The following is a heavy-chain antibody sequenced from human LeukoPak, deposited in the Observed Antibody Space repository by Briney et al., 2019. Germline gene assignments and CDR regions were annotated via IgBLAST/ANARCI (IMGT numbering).Heavy chain of an antibody. J-gene: IGHJ4*02. Sequence: SQTLSLTCAISGDTVSSNSASWNWIRQSPSRGLEWLGRTFYRSKWYNGYAVSVKSRITFNPDTSKNQFSLQLNSVTPEDTAVYYCARGHHISSRGFDYWGQGTLVTVSS. V-gene: IGHV6-1*01. CDR3: ARGHHISSRGFDY. CDR2: TFYRSKWYN. D-gene: IGHD6-13*01. CDR1: GDTVSSNSAS.